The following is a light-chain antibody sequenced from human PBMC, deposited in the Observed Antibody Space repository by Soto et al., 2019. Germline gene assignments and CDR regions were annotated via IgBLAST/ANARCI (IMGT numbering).Light chain of an antibody. Sequence: EIVMTQSPDTLSVSPGERATLSCRASQSVSSNLAWYQQKPGQAPRLLIYGASTRATGFPARFSGSGSGTEFSRTVGSLQSEDFAVYYCHHYNSWPYTFGQGTKVEIK. CDR3: HHYNSWPYT. CDR2: GAS. CDR1: QSVSSN. J-gene: IGKJ2*01. V-gene: IGKV3-15*01.